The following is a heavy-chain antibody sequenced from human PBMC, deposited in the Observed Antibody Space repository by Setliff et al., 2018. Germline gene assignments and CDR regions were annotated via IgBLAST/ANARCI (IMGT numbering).Heavy chain of an antibody. Sequence: TSETLSLTCTVSGDSMSNNHWTWIRQPPGKGLEWIGYIQKSGSTKYNPSLGSRITMSVDMSKNQFSLNIDSVTAADTAVYYCARESRFGYSDYDCAFDFWGQGMLVTVSS. V-gene: IGHV4-4*08. J-gene: IGHJ4*02. CDR2: IQKSGST. CDR1: GDSMSNNH. D-gene: IGHD5-12*01. CDR3: ARESRFGYSDYDCAFDF.